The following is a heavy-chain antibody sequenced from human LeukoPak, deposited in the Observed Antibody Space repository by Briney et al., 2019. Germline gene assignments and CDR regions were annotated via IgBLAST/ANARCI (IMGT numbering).Heavy chain of an antibody. J-gene: IGHJ6*02. D-gene: IGHD5-18*01. CDR2: ISSSSSYI. CDR1: GFTFSSYS. CDR3: AKDTAMGYYYGMDV. Sequence: PGGSLRLSCAASGFTFSSYSKNWVRQAPGKGLEWVSFISSSSSYIYYADSVKGRFTISRDNAKNSLYLQMNSLRAEDTAVYYCAKDTAMGYYYGMDVWGQGTTVTVSS. V-gene: IGHV3-21*01.